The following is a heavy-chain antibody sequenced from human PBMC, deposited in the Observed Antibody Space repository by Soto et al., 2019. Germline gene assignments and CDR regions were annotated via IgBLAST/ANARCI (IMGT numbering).Heavy chain of an antibody. D-gene: IGHD3-16*01. V-gene: IGHV4-30-4*01. CDR3: ARVTFTPNWFDS. CDR2: VYYRGRI. CDR1: GASISTPDYY. Sequence: TSETLSPTCNVSGASISTPDYYWSWIRQSTGKGLEFIGYVYYRGRIYYTPSFESRVSISIDTSKNQFSLRLTSLTAADSAVYFCARVTFTPNWFDSWGQGILVSVSS. J-gene: IGHJ5*01.